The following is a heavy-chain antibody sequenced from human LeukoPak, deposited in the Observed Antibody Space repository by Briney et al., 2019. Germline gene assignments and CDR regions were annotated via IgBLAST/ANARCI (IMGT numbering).Heavy chain of an antibody. J-gene: IGHJ3*02. Sequence: ASVKVSCKASGYTFTGYYMVWVRQAPGQGLEWMGWINPKTGDTNSAQEFQGRVTMTRDTSISTAYMELRRLRSDDTAVYYCAGDARLWGHFPYYDSDGYFPAAFDMWGQGTMVTVSS. CDR2: INPKTGDT. V-gene: IGHV1-2*02. D-gene: IGHD3-22*01. CDR1: GYTFTGYY. CDR3: AGDARLWGHFPYYDSDGYFPAAFDM.